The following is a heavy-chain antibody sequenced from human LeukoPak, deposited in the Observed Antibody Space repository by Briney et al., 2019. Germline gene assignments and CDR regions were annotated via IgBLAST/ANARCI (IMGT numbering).Heavy chain of an antibody. J-gene: IGHJ4*02. V-gene: IGHV3-21*01. Sequence: VGSLRLSCAASGFTFSSYGMHWVRQAPGKGLEWVSFISSSSSYIYYADSVKGRFTISRDNAKNSLSLQMNSLRAEDTAVYYCARSPGITSSVAGPDYWGQGTLVTVSS. CDR1: GFTFSSYG. CDR2: ISSSSSYI. CDR3: ARSPGITSSVAGPDY. D-gene: IGHD6-19*01.